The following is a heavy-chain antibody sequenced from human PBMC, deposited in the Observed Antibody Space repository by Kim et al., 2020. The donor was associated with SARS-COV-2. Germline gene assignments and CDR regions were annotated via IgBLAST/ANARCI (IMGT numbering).Heavy chain of an antibody. J-gene: IGHJ6*02. Sequence: GGSLRLSCAASGFTFDDYAMHWVRPAPGKGLEWVSLISGDGGSTYYADSVKGRFTISRDNSKNSLYLQMNSLRTEDTALYYCAKDIGYSSSWYATANYYYYGMDVWGQGTTVTVSS. CDR3: AKDIGYSSSWYATANYYYYGMDV. V-gene: IGHV3-43*02. D-gene: IGHD6-13*01. CDR1: GFTFDDYA. CDR2: ISGDGGST.